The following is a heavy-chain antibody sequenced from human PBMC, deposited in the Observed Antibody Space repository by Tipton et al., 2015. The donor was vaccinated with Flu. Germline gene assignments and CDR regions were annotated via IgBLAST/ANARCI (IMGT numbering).Heavy chain of an antibody. CDR3: ARDRASGSYLYYYYGMDV. Sequence: TLSLTCTVSGGSISSSSYYWGWIRQPPGKGLEWIGSIYYSGRTYYNPPLKSRVTISVDTSKNQFSLKLSSVTAADTAVYYCARDRASGSYLYYYYGMDVWGQGTTVTVSS. CDR2: IYYSGRT. CDR1: GGSISSSSYY. D-gene: IGHD3-10*01. V-gene: IGHV4-39*07. J-gene: IGHJ6*02.